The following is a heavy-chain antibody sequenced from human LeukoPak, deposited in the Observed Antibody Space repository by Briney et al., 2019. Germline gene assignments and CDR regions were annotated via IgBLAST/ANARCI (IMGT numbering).Heavy chain of an antibody. CDR3: VRGNIAARFDS. CDR2: IYSGGST. V-gene: IGHV3-66*02. D-gene: IGHD6-6*01. J-gene: IGHJ4*02. Sequence: SGGSLRLSCAASGFSVSSNYMSWVRQAPGKGLEWVSVIYSGGSTYYADSVKGRFTISRDNSKNTLYLQMNSLRTEDTAVYYCVRGNIAARFDSWGQGTLVTASS. CDR1: GFSVSSNY.